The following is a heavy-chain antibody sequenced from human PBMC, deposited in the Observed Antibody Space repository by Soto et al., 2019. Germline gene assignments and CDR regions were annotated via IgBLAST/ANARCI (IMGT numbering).Heavy chain of an antibody. CDR1: GYTFNTFA. J-gene: IGHJ3*02. D-gene: IGHD3-10*01. CDR2: ISGYNGNP. V-gene: IGHV1-18*01. CDR3: ARAFLLRGHIITAENGFDI. Sequence: QIQLVQSGAEVKKPGASVKVSCKASGYTFNTFAITWVRQAPGQGLEWMGWISGYNGNPKYSQNLQGRVTLTTDTSASTAYMEFRSLTSDDTAVYYCARAFLLRGHIITAENGFDIWGQGTMVTVSS.